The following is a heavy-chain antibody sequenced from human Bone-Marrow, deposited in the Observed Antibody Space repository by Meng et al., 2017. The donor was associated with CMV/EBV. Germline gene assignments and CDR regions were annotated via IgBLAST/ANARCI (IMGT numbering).Heavy chain of an antibody. V-gene: IGHV1-2*07. J-gene: IGHJ4*02. Sequence: ASVKVSCKASGYTFTGYYLHWVRQAPGQGLEWMGWINSRSGVTKYAHKFQGRVSMTRDTSMEVSRLTSDDTAVYYCARGSERYGSALSDWGQGTLVTVSS. D-gene: IGHD3-10*01. CDR1: GYTFTGYY. CDR3: ARGSERYGSALSD. CDR2: INSRSGVT.